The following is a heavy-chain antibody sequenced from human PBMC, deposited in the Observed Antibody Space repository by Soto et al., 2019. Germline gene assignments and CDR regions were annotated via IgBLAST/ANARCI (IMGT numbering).Heavy chain of an antibody. J-gene: IGHJ4*02. Sequence: EVQLVESGGDVVQPGGSLRLSCAASGFTFSSYDFQLVRQATGKGLEWVSGIGTAGDTYYAGSVKGRFIMSRENAKNSLYLQMNSLRAGDTAVYYCTRGADGFDYWGQGTLVTVSS. V-gene: IGHV3-13*01. CDR2: IGTAGDT. CDR1: GFTFSSYD. CDR3: TRGADGFDY. D-gene: IGHD3-16*01.